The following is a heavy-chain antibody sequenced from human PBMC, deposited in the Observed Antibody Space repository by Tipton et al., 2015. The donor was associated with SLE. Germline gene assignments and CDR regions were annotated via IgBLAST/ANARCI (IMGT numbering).Heavy chain of an antibody. J-gene: IGHJ3*02. Sequence: GLVKPSETLSLTCTVSGGSISSSSYYWSWIRQPPGKGLEWIGEINHSGSTNYNPSLKSRVTISVDTSKNQFSLKLSSVTAADTAVYYCARVWFGERAFDIWGQGTMVTVSS. CDR3: ARVWFGERAFDI. D-gene: IGHD3-10*01. V-gene: IGHV4-39*07. CDR1: GGSISSSSYY. CDR2: INHSGST.